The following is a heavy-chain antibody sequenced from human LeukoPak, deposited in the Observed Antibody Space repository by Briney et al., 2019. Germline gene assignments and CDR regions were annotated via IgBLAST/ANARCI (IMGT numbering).Heavy chain of an antibody. Sequence: GGSLRLSCAASGFTFSSYWMSWVRQAPGKGLEWVSSMSSSGRYIKYADSVKGRFTISRDNANNSLYLQMNSLRAEDTAVYYCARGLTGYCSSTSCYEVDVPNWFDPWGQGTLVTVSS. CDR3: ARGLTGYCSSTSCYEVDVPNWFDP. V-gene: IGHV3-21*01. CDR2: MSSSGRYI. J-gene: IGHJ5*02. CDR1: GFTFSSYW. D-gene: IGHD2-2*01.